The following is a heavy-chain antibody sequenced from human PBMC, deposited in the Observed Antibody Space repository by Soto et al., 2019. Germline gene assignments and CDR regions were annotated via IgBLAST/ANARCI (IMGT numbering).Heavy chain of an antibody. Sequence: EVQLLESGGGLVQPGGSLRLSCAASGFTFSGYAVSWVRQAPGKGLGWVSIITGSGGSTYYADSVKGRFTSSRDNSKNTLYLQMNSLRAEDTAVYYCAKESGWSTNYYYSYGMDVWGQGTTVTVSS. CDR3: AKESGWSTNYYYSYGMDV. CDR2: ITGSGGST. V-gene: IGHV3-23*01. D-gene: IGHD6-19*01. J-gene: IGHJ6*02. CDR1: GFTFSGYA.